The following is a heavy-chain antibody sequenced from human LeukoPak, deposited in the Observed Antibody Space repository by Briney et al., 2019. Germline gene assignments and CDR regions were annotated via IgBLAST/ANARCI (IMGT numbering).Heavy chain of an antibody. CDR3: ARLFRNWSDGGVDQ. J-gene: IGHJ4*02. CDR1: GYIFTKYW. D-gene: IGHD1-1*01. CDR2: IYPGDSDT. V-gene: IGHV5-51*01. Sequence: PGESLKISCKASGYIFTKYWIGWVRQMPGKSLEWMGIIYPGDSDTIYSASSQGQVTISADKSISIAYLQWSSLKASDTAMYYCARLFRNWSDGGVDQWGQGTLVTVSS.